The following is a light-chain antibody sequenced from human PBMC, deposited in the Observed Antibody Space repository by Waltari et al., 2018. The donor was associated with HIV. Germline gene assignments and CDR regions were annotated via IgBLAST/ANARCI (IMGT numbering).Light chain of an antibody. CDR1: RSNIGSKY. J-gene: IGLJ2*01. V-gene: IGLV1-47*01. CDR3: TAWDDSLSGVV. Sequence: QPVLTQPPSASGTPGQRVTISCSGSRSNIGSKYVHWYQQLPGTAPELLICRNNQRPSGVPDRFSGSKSGTSASLAISGLRSEDEADYHCTAWDDSLSGVVFGGGTKLTVL. CDR2: RNN.